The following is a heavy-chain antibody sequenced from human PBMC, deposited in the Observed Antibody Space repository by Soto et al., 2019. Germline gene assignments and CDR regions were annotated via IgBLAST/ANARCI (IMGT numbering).Heavy chain of an antibody. D-gene: IGHD2-15*01. CDR3: ARRYCSDSYCSYFDY. CDR2: INHSGTT. CDR1: GGSVSGYF. Sequence: LALTCAVYGGSVSGYFWSWIRQPPGKGLEWIGEINHSGTTSYSPSLDSRVTTSVDTSKNQFSLRLSSVTAADTAIYYCARRYCSDSYCSYFDYWGRGTLVTVSS. V-gene: IGHV4-34*01. J-gene: IGHJ4*02.